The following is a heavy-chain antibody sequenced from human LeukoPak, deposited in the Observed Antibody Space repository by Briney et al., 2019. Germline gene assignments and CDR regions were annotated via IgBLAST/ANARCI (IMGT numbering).Heavy chain of an antibody. Sequence: VASVKVSCKASGYTFTSYGISWVRQAPGQGLEWMGWISAYNGNTNYAQKLQGRVTMTTDTSTSTAYMELRSVRSDDTAVYYCARVPYMSSWSSAEYFQHWGQGTVVTVSS. CDR1: GYTFTSYG. V-gene: IGHV1-18*01. D-gene: IGHD6-13*01. CDR3: ARVPYMSSWSSAEYFQH. CDR2: ISAYNGNT. J-gene: IGHJ1*01.